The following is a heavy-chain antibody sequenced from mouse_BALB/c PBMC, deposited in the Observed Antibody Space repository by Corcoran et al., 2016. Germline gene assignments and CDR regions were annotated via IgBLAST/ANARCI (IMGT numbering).Heavy chain of an antibody. Sequence: EVQLQQSGPELVKPGASVKMSCKASGYTFTSYVMHWVKQKPGQGLEWIGYINPYNDGTKYNEKFKGKATLTSDKSSSTAYMELSSLTSEDSAVYYCASYGNYDYYWYFDVWGAGTTVTVSS. CDR1: GYTFTSYV. J-gene: IGHJ1*01. D-gene: IGHD2-1*01. CDR3: ASYGNYDYYWYFDV. CDR2: INPYNDGT. V-gene: IGHV1S136*01.